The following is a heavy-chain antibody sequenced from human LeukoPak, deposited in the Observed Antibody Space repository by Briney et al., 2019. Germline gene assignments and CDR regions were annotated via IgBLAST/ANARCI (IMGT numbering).Heavy chain of an antibody. J-gene: IGHJ4*02. CDR1: GFTFSSYW. V-gene: IGHV3-21*01. Sequence: GGSLRLSCAASGFTFSSYWMSWVRQAPGKGLEWVSSISSSSSYIYYADSVKGRFTISRDNAKNSLYLQMNSLRAEDTAVYYCARDEAAGTIDFDYWGQGTLVTVSS. D-gene: IGHD6-13*01. CDR2: ISSSSSYI. CDR3: ARDEAAGTIDFDY.